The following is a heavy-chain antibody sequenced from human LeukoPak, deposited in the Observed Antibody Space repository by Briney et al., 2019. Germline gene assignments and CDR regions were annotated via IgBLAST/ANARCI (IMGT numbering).Heavy chain of an antibody. Sequence: QSGGSLRLSCAASGFTFSSYAMSWVRQAPGKGLEWVSGISGSGGSTYYADSAKGRFTISRDNSKNTLYLQMNSLRAEDTAVYYCAKAYYYDSSAYYSGRLLYFQHWGQGTLVTVSS. CDR1: GFTFSSYA. D-gene: IGHD3-22*01. CDR3: AKAYYYDSSAYYSGRLLYFQH. CDR2: ISGSGGST. J-gene: IGHJ1*01. V-gene: IGHV3-23*01.